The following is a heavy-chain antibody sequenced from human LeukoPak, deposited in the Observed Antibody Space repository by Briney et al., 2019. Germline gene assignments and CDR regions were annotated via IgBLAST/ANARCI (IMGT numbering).Heavy chain of an antibody. CDR2: IYNSEST. J-gene: IGHJ6*03. CDR1: GGSISSYY. V-gene: IGHV4-4*09. Sequence: SETLSLTCTVSGGSISSYYWSWIRQPPGKELEWVGYIYNSESTNHNPSLKVRVTISVDTSKNQFTLKLSSVTAADTAVYYCARLRENYYYMDVWGKGTTVTVSS. CDR3: ARLRENYYYMDV.